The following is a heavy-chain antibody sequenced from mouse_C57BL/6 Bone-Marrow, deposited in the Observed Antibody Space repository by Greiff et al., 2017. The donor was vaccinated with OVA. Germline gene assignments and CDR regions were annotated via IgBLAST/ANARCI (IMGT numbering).Heavy chain of an antibody. V-gene: IGHV1-63*01. D-gene: IGHD1-1*01. CDR3: ARNELYYGSSYDYWYFDV. Sequence: QVQLQQSGAELVRPGTSVKMSCKASGYTFTNYWIGWAKQRPGHGLEWIGDIYPGGGYTNYNEKFKGKATLTADKSSSTAYMQFSSLTSEDSAIYYCARNELYYGSSYDYWYFDVWGTGTTVTVSS. J-gene: IGHJ1*03. CDR1: GYTFTNYW. CDR2: IYPGGGYT.